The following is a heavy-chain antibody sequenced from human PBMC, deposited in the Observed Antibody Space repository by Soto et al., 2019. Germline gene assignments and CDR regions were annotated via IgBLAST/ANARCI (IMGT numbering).Heavy chain of an antibody. Sequence: SETLSLTCAVYGGSFSGYHWSWIRQPPGKGLEWIGEINHSGSTNYNPSLKSRVTISVDTSKNQFSLKLSSVTAADTAVYYCAREGRRLAPYYYDSCGYSASRNCLVPSGQGPLVTVSS. CDR3: AREGRRLAPYYYDSCGYSASRNCLVP. D-gene: IGHD3-22*01. V-gene: IGHV4-34*01. CDR1: GGSFSGYH. J-gene: IGHJ5*02. CDR2: INHSGST.